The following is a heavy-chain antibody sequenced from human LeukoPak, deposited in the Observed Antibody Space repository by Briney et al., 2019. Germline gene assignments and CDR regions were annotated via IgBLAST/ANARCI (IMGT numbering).Heavy chain of an antibody. CDR3: ARGEAGDMHFDY. CDR2: IWYDGSNK. D-gene: IGHD2-21*01. CDR1: GFTFSSYG. J-gene: IGHJ4*02. V-gene: IGHV3-33*01. Sequence: GRSLRLSCAASGFTFSSYGMHWVRQAPGKGLEWVAVIWYDGSNKYYADSVKGRFTISRDNSKNTLYLQMNSLGAEDTAVYYCARGEAGDMHFDYWGQGTLVTVSS.